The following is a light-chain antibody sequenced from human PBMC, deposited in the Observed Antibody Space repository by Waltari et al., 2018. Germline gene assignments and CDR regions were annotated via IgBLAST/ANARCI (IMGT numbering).Light chain of an antibody. V-gene: IGKV1-17*01. CDR3: LQHNSYPWT. CDR2: AAT. J-gene: IGKJ1*01. CDR1: QGISSY. Sequence: DIQMTQSPSSLSASVGDTVTIPCRASQGISSYLNSFQQKPGKAPKLLIYAATSLQSGVPSRFSGSGSGSEFTLTISSLQPEDFSAYYCLQHNSYPWTFGQGTKVEIK.